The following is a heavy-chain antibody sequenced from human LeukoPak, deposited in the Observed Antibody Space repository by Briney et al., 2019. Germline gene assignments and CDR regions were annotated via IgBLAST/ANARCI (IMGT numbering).Heavy chain of an antibody. CDR3: ARFVVVPAAXPYYYYGMDV. Sequence: ASVKVSCKASGYTFTSYGISWVRQAPGQGLEWMGWISAYNGNTNYAQKLQGRVTMTTDTSTSTAYMELRSLRSDDTAVYYCARFVVVPAAXPYYYYGMDVWGQGTTVTVSS. CDR2: ISAYNGNT. V-gene: IGHV1-18*01. D-gene: IGHD2-2*01. CDR1: GYTFTSYG. J-gene: IGHJ6*02.